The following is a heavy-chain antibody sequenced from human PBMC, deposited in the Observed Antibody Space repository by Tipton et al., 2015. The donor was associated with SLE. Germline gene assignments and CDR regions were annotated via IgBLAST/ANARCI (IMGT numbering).Heavy chain of an antibody. V-gene: IGHV1-69*02. J-gene: IGHJ4*02. CDR1: GGTFSSYT. D-gene: IGHD6-13*01. CDR3: ARGRQQLEKDYFDY. CDR2: IIPILGIA. Sequence: QVQLVQSGAEVKKPGSSVKVSCKASGGTFSSYTISWVRQAPGQGLEWMGRIIPILGIANYAQKFQGRVTITADKSTSTAYMELSSLRSEDTAVYYCARGRQQLEKDYFDYWGQGTLVTVSS.